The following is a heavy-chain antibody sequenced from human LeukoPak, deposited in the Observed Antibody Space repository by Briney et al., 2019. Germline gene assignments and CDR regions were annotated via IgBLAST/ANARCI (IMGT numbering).Heavy chain of an antibody. J-gene: IGHJ3*02. CDR2: IYYSGST. CDR3: ARHTDYDFWSGYSTGDAFDI. V-gene: IGHV4-59*12. D-gene: IGHD3-3*01. CDR1: GGSISSYY. Sequence: SETLSLTCTVSGGSISSYYWSWIRQPPGKGLEWIGYIYYSGSTNYNPSLKSRVTISVDTSKNQFSLKLSSVTAADTAVYYCARHTDYDFWSGYSTGDAFDIWGQGTMVTVSS.